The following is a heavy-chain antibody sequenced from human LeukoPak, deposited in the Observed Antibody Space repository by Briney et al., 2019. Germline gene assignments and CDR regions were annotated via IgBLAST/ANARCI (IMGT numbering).Heavy chain of an antibody. CDR3: ARSYYDILTGYYGNYFDY. D-gene: IGHD3-9*01. J-gene: IGHJ4*02. CDR2: IDWDDDK. Sequence: GPALVKPTQTLTLTCTFSGFSLSNSGICVSWIRQPPGKALEWLARIDWDDDKYYSTSLKTRLTISTDTSKNQVVLTMTNMDPVDTATYYCARSYYDILTGYYGNYFDYWGQGTLVTVSS. CDR1: GFSLSNSGIC. V-gene: IGHV2-70*11.